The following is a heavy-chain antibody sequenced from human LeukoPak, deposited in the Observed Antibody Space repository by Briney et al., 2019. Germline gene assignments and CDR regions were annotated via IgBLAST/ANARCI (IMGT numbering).Heavy chain of an antibody. CDR2: ISSSSSYI. Sequence: GGSLRLSCAASGFTFSSYAMSWVRQAPGKGLEWVSSISSSSSYIYYADSVKGRFTISRDNAKNSLYLQMNSLRVEDTAVYYCARDTYHYDSSGYYLYYFDYWGQGTLVTVSS. V-gene: IGHV3-21*01. D-gene: IGHD3-22*01. J-gene: IGHJ4*02. CDR3: ARDTYHYDSSGYYLYYFDY. CDR1: GFTFSSYA.